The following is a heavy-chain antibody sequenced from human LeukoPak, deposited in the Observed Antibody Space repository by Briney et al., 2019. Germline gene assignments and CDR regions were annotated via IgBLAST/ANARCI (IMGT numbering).Heavy chain of an antibody. V-gene: IGHV3-74*01. CDR3: ARGIYGNFDY. J-gene: IGHJ4*02. D-gene: IGHD3-10*01. CDR1: GFTFSKYW. CDR2: INNEGNGT. Sequence: PTGGSLRLSCAPSGFTFSKYWMHWVRQVPQKGLLWVSRINNEGNGTNYADSVKGRFTISRDNAKNTLYLQMTSLRAEDTAVYYCARGIYGNFDYWGQGSLVTVSS.